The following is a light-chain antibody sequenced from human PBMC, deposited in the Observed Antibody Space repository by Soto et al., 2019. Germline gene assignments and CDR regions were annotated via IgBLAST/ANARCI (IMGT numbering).Light chain of an antibody. Sequence: QSALTQPASVSGSPGQSIAISCTGTSSDIGAYNYVSWYQQYPGKAPKLMIYDVSNRPSGVSDRFSGSKSGNTASLTISGLQAEDEAEYYCSSFTSSSTYVFGTGTKLTAL. CDR3: SSFTSSSTYV. V-gene: IGLV2-14*01. J-gene: IGLJ1*01. CDR1: SSDIGAYNY. CDR2: DVS.